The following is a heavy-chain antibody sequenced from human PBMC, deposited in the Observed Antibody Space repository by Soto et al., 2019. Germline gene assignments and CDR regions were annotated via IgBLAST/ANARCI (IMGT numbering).Heavy chain of an antibody. D-gene: IGHD2-2*01. Sequence: TLSLTCTVSAGSVSSNNYYWSWIRRPPGKGLEWIGYISYSGSTKYHPSLKSRVTTSVDTSKKQFSLKLSSVTAADTAVYYCARDYCSSPRCPYPYAMDFSGQAPTVTLSS. V-gene: IGHV4-61*01. CDR3: ARDYCSSPRCPYPYAMDF. CDR1: AGSVSSNNYY. CDR2: ISYSGST. J-gene: IGHJ6*02.